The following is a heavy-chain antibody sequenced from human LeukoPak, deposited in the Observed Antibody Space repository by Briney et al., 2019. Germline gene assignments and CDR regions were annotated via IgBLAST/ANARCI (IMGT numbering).Heavy chain of an antibody. CDR2: INPNSGGT. D-gene: IGHD4-17*01. CDR1: DYTFTDYY. V-gene: IGHV1-2*02. CDR3: ARVYGEYGWIDP. J-gene: IGHJ5*02. Sequence: ASVKVSCKASDYTFTDYYMHWVRQAPGQELEWMGWINPNSGGTNYAQRFQGRVTMTSDTPINTAYMELSRLRSDDTAVYYCARVYGEYGWIDPWGQGTLVTVSS.